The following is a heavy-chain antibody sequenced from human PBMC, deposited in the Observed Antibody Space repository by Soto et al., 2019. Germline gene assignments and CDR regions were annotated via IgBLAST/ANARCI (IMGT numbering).Heavy chain of an antibody. Sequence: QVQLVQSGPDVKKPGASVKVSCKTSGYIFSHFGICWVRQAPGQGLEWMGWISGYNGKTSSAQRFQGRVTMTKGSCTRSAYLELRGLTSGDPAVSYCARGDTSGSYDIVTGLDYWGQRTAVTVSS. CDR1: GYIFSHFG. CDR2: ISGYNGKT. D-gene: IGHD3-9*01. J-gene: IGHJ4*02. CDR3: ARGDTSGSYDIVTGLDY. V-gene: IGHV1-18*01.